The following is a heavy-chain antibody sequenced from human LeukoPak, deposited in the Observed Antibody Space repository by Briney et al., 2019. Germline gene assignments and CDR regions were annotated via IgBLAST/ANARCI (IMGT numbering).Heavy chain of an antibody. CDR3: ARGVKQLARFYFYMDV. V-gene: IGHV4-34*01. J-gene: IGHJ6*03. Sequence: SETLSLTCGVSVGSFSGYLWNWVRQSPGKGLEWIGEINHSGTTNYNPSLKSRVNISIDRSRNQFSLNLTSGTAADTAVFYCARGVKQLARFYFYMDVWGKGTTVTVSS. CDR1: VGSFSGYL. D-gene: IGHD3-22*01. CDR2: INHSGTT.